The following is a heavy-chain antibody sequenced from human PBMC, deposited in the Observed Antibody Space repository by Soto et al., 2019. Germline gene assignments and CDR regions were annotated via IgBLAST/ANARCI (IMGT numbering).Heavy chain of an antibody. CDR2: ISVYNGNT. J-gene: IGHJ2*01. Sequence: QVQLVQSGAEVKKPGASVKVSCKASGYTFFTYGITWVRQAPGQGLEWMGWISVYNGNTEYAQKLQGRVTMTTDTSTSTVYLELRRLTSDDTAVYYCARGDGLWYFDFWGRGTLVTVSS. V-gene: IGHV1-18*01. CDR1: GYTFFTYG. CDR3: ARGDGLWYFDF.